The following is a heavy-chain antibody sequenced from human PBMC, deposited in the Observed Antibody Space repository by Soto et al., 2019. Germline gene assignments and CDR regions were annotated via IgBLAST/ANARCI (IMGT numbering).Heavy chain of an antibody. CDR2: ISSSSSYI. CDR1: GFTVCSYA. CDR3: ARMYYDILTGYPHGAFDI. Sequence: PGGSLRLSCAASGFTVCSYAMTWVRQEPGKGLEWVSSISSSSSYIYYADSVKGRFTISRDNAKNSLYLQMNSLRAEDTAVYYCARMYYDILTGYPHGAFDIWGQGTMVTVSS. D-gene: IGHD3-9*01. V-gene: IGHV3-21*01. J-gene: IGHJ3*02.